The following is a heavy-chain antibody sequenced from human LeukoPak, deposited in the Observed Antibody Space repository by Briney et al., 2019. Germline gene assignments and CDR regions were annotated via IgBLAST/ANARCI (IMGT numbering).Heavy chain of an antibody. V-gene: IGHV4-59*08. Sequence: PSETLSLTCTVSGGSISSYYWSWIRQPPGKGLEWIGYIYYSGSTNYNPSLKSRVTISADTSKNQFSLKLSSVTAADTAVYYCARLVGSYSSGWYFAFDIWGQGTMVTVSS. J-gene: IGHJ3*02. D-gene: IGHD6-19*01. CDR1: GGSISSYY. CDR2: IYYSGST. CDR3: ARLVGSYSSGWYFAFDI.